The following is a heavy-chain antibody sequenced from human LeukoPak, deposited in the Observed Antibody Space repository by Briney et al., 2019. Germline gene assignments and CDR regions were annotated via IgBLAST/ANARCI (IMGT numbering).Heavy chain of an antibody. CDR2: IKQDGSAR. Sequence: PRGSLRLSCAASGFTSSSHWMSWVRQAPGKGREWVANIKQDGSARSRVDSVKGRFTISRDNAKNSLYLQMNSLRAEHAAVYYCARDLAGGYNWNDIPAFDIWGQETMGTVSS. D-gene: IGHD1-1*01. CDR3: ARDLAGGYNWNDIPAFDI. J-gene: IGHJ3*02. V-gene: IGHV3-7*03. CDR1: GFTSSSHW.